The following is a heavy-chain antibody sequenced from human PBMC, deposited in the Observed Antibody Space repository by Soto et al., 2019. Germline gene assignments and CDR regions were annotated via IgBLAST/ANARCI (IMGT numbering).Heavy chain of an antibody. V-gene: IGHV6-1*01. D-gene: IGHD3-22*01. Sequence: SQTFSLTCAISGGSDSSSSSAWNWIRQSPSRGLEWLGRTYYRSKWYDDYAVSVKSRITIIPDTSKNQFSLQLNSVTPEDTAVYYCASSGYYYGAFDIWGQGTMVTVSS. J-gene: IGHJ3*02. CDR3: ASSGYYYGAFDI. CDR2: TYYRSKWYD. CDR1: GGSDSSSSSA.